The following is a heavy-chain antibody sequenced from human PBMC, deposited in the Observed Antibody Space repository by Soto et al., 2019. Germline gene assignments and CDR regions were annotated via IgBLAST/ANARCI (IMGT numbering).Heavy chain of an antibody. CDR1: GFTFSSYS. D-gene: IGHD2-2*01. CDR3: ASSSSPARAFDI. CDR2: ISSSSSTI. J-gene: IGHJ3*02. Sequence: EVQLVESGGGLVQPGGSLRLSCAASGFTFSSYSMNWVRQAPGKGLEWVSYISSSSSTIYYADSVKGRFTISRDNAKNSLYLQMNSLRAEDTAVYYCASSSSPARAFDIWGQGTMVTVSS. V-gene: IGHV3-48*01.